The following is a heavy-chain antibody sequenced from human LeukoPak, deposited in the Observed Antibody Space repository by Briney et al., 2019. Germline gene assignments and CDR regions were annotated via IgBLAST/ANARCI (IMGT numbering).Heavy chain of an antibody. CDR1: GFTFSSYA. Sequence: GGSLRLSCAASGFTFSSYAMHWVRQAPGKGLEWVAVISYDGSNKYYADSVKGRFTISRDNSKNTLYLQMNSQRAEDTAVYYCAKDRDYYDSSGYSNWGQGTLVTVSS. CDR3: AKDRDYYDSSGYSN. CDR2: ISYDGSNK. D-gene: IGHD3-22*01. V-gene: IGHV3-30-3*01. J-gene: IGHJ4*02.